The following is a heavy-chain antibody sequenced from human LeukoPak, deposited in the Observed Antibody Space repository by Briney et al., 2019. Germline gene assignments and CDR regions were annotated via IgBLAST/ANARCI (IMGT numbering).Heavy chain of an antibody. D-gene: IGHD3-16*02. CDR3: AGYVWGTYRYTNY. V-gene: IGHV3-23*01. Sequence: GGSLRLSCAASGFTFSSYAMSWVRQAPGQGPEWVSGISGHSDSTYHADSVEGRFTISRDNSKNTLYLQMNSLRAEDTAVYYCAGYVWGTYRYTNYWGQGTVVTVST. J-gene: IGHJ4*02. CDR1: GFTFSSYA. CDR2: ISGHSDST.